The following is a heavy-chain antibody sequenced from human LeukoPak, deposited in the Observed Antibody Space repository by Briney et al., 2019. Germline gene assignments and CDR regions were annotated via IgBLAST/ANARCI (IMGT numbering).Heavy chain of an antibody. CDR3: ARENYYGSGSSPGEFDY. V-gene: IGHV3-23*01. CDR1: GFTFSSYA. CDR2: ISGSDGRT. D-gene: IGHD3-10*01. Sequence: GGSLRLSCAASGFTFSSYAMSWVRQAPGKGLEWVSAISGSDGRTYYADSVKGRFTISRDNSKNTLYLQMNSLRAEDTAVYYCARENYYGSGSSPGEFDYWGQGTLVTVSS. J-gene: IGHJ4*02.